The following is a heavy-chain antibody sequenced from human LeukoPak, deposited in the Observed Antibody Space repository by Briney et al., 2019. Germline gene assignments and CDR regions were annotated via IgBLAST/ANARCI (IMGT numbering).Heavy chain of an antibody. J-gene: IGHJ3*01. CDR2: ISGYNGKI. V-gene: IGHV1-18*01. Sequence: ASVKVSCKASGHTFVSYGISWVRQAPGQGLEWMGWISGYNGKINYAQKFQGRVTMTTDTSASTAYLELRSLTSEDTAVYYCARRFCSSVSCYDDDAFDVWGQGTLVTVSS. CDR1: GHTFVSYG. CDR3: ARRFCSSVSCYDDDAFDV. D-gene: IGHD2-2*01.